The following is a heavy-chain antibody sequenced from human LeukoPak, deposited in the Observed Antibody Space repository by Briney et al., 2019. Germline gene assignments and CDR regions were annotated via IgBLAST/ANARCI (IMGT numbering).Heavy chain of an antibody. D-gene: IGHD5-18*01. CDR1: GYTFNTYG. J-gene: IGHJ4*02. Sequence: ASVKVSCKASGYTFNTYGFTWVRQAPGQGLEWMGWITIYSGSTRYAQNLQGRVTMSADTSTTTAFMELRSLTSDDTAVYYCARGAYTYSQSYLDYWGQGTLVTVS. CDR3: ARGAYTYSQSYLDY. CDR2: ITIYSGST. V-gene: IGHV1-18*01.